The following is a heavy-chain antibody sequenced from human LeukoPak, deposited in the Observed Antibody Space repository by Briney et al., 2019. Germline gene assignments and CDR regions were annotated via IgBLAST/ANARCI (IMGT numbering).Heavy chain of an antibody. CDR2: FDPENGEK. V-gene: IGHV1-24*01. Sequence: ASVKVSCKVSGYTLTELSMHWVRQAPGKGLEWMGGFDPENGEKIYAQKFQGRVTMTEDTSTDTAYMELSSLRSEDTAVYYCAIASPYGSGSYYRPLAYWGQGTLATVSS. D-gene: IGHD3-10*01. CDR1: GYTLTELS. CDR3: AIASPYGSGSYYRPLAY. J-gene: IGHJ4*02.